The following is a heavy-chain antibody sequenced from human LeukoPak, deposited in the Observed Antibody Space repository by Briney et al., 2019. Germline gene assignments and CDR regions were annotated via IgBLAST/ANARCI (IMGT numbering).Heavy chain of an antibody. Sequence: GGSLRLSCAASGFSLSDYWMNWVRQAPGKGLEWVVNINLRGGASLYVDSVRSRFTISRDNAKNSLYLQMSSLKVEDTAVYYCAAWGLYNFWGQGTLVTVSS. CDR2: INLRGGAS. V-gene: IGHV3-7*01. CDR3: AAWGLYNF. CDR1: GFSLSDYW. J-gene: IGHJ4*02. D-gene: IGHD7-27*01.